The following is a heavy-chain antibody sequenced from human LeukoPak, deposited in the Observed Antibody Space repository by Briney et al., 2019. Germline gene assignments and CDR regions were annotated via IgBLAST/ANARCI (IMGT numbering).Heavy chain of an antibody. D-gene: IGHD3-10*01. V-gene: IGHV3-33*01. Sequence: PGRSLRLSCAASGFTFSSYGMHWVRQAPGKGLEWVALIRYDGSDKYNADSVKGRFTISRDNSKNTLYLQMNSLRAEDTAVYYCAIDGAGSYFYHWGQGTLVTVSS. J-gene: IGHJ4*02. CDR3: AIDGAGSYFYH. CDR2: IRYDGSDK. CDR1: GFTFSSYG.